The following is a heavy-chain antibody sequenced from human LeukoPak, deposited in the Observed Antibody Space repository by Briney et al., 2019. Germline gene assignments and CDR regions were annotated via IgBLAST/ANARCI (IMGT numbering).Heavy chain of an antibody. D-gene: IGHD6-13*01. J-gene: IGHJ4*02. CDR3: ARDQGTAADLFDY. Sequence: GGSLRLSCAASGFTFTSYGMHWARQAPGKGLEWVAVIWYDGSNKFYADSVKGRFTISRDDSKNTVYLQMDSLRAGDTAVYYCARDQGTAADLFDYWGQGTLVTVSS. CDR1: GFTFTSYG. CDR2: IWYDGSNK. V-gene: IGHV3-33*01.